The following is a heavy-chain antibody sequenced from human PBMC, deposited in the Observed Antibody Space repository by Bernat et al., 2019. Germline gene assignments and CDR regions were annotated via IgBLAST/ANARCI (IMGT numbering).Heavy chain of an antibody. CDR3: ASRYCSSTSCHYDYYMDV. Sequence: QVQLVQSGAEVKKPGASVKVSCKASGYTFTSYAMHWVRQAPGQRLEWMGWVNAGNGNTKYSQKFQGRVTITRDTSASTAYMGLSRLRSEDTAVYDCASRYCSSTSCHYDYYMDVWGKGTPVTVSS. CDR1: GYTFTSYA. CDR2: VNAGNGNT. D-gene: IGHD2-2*01. J-gene: IGHJ6*03. V-gene: IGHV1-3*01.